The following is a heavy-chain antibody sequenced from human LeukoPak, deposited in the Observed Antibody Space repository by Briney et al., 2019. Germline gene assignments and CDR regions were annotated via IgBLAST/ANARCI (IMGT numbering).Heavy chain of an antibody. CDR1: GFTFTDYP. D-gene: IGHD3-9*01. CDR3: ATDQRYAFDY. Sequence: GGSLRLSCATSGFTFTDYPMNWVRQAPGKWLEWVSNIRTTAEGANYAYYADSVKGRVTISRDDAKNTLYLHMNSLRDDDTAVYYCATDQRYAFDYWGQGILVTVSS. CDR2: IRTTAEGANYA. V-gene: IGHV3-48*02. J-gene: IGHJ4*02.